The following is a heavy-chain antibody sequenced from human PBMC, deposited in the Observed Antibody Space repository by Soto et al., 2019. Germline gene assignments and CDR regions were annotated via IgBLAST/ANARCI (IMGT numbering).Heavy chain of an antibody. CDR2: VAHDGVT. D-gene: IGHD6-19*01. V-gene: IGHV4-4*02. J-gene: IGHJ4*02. CDR3: ARSDGWYRFDS. Sequence: QVHLQESGPGLATPLGTLSLTCTVSGDSVSRAKWWNWVRQPPGKGLEWIGEVAHDGVTRYNPTFMSRVTLSLDGSKNLFSLNVNSVTAADTAIYFCARSDGWYRFDSWGQGILVTISS. CDR1: GDSVSRAKW.